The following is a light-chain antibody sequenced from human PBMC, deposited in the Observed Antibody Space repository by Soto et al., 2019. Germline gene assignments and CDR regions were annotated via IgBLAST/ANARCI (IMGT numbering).Light chain of an antibody. Sequence: QSALTQPASVSGSPGQSITISCTGTSSDIGVYDFVSWYQQHPGRAPKLLIYDVTNRPSGISDRFSGSKSDNTASLTISGLQPEDEADYYCSSYTTSTTRVFGGGTKVTVL. J-gene: IGLJ3*02. CDR2: DVT. CDR3: SSYTTSTTRV. V-gene: IGLV2-14*01. CDR1: SSDIGVYDF.